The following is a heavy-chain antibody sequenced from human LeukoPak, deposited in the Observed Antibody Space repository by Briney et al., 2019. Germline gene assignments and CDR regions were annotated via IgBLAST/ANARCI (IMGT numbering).Heavy chain of an antibody. CDR1: GGSISSGGYS. V-gene: IGHV4-30-2*01. Sequence: SQTLSLTCAVSGGSISSGGYSWSWIRQPPGKGLEWIGYIYHSGSTYYNPSLKSRVTISVDRSKNQFSLKLSSVTAADTAVYYCARVSSYCSGGSCYRPARYYYYGMDVWGKGTTVTVSS. CDR2: IYHSGST. J-gene: IGHJ6*04. D-gene: IGHD2-15*01. CDR3: ARVSSYCSGGSCYRPARYYYYGMDV.